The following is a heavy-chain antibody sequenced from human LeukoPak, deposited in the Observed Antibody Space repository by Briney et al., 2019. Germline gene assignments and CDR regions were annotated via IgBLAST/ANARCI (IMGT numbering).Heavy chain of an antibody. D-gene: IGHD1-26*01. CDR1: GGSISSGGYY. CDR3: ARVDRWDYVVY. V-gene: IGHV4-31*03. Sequence: PSETLSLTCTVSGGSISSGGYYWSWIRQHPGKGLEWIGYIYYSGSTYYNPSLKSRVTISVDTSKNQFSLKLSSVTAADTAVYYCARVDRWDYVVYWGQGTLVTVSS. J-gene: IGHJ4*02. CDR2: IYYSGST.